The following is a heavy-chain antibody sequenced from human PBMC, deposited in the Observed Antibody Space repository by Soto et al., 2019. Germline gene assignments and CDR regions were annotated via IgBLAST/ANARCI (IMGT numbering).Heavy chain of an antibody. V-gene: IGHV4-30-2*01. CDR2: IYNSGNS. CDR3: XXXXKXGMDX. J-gene: IGHJ6*02. CDR1: GGSISRXXXS. Sequence: QLQLQESGSRLVKPSQTLSLTCAVSGGSISRXXXSXXXXXXPPGKGLEWIGYIYNSGNSYYNPSLESRVTMSIDRSKNHFXXNXXXXXXXXXAXXXXXXXXKXGMDXWGQGTKVTVSS.